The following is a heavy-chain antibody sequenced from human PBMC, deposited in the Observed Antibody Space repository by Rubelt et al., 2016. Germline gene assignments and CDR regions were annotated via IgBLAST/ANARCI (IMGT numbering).Heavy chain of an antibody. Sequence: GGEAVISYDGSNKYYADSVKGRFTISRDNSKNTLYLQMNSLRAEDTAVYYCAKSQDLPYYFDYWGQGTLVTVSS. CDR3: AKSQDLPYYFDY. D-gene: IGHD3/OR15-3a*01. J-gene: IGHJ4*02. V-gene: IGHV3-30*01. CDR2: ISYDGSNK.